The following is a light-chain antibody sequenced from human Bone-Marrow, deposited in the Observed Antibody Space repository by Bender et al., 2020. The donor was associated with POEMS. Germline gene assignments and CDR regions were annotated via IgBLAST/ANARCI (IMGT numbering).Light chain of an antibody. Sequence: SYEVTQPPSVSVTPGQTASITCSGDKLDDKYVSWFQHKPGQSHVLVIYQDRERPSGIPERFSGSNSGTTATLTISGAQSMDEADYYCQTWDNNAAIFGGGTKLTVL. CDR3: QTWDNNAAI. CDR2: QDR. V-gene: IGLV3-1*01. J-gene: IGLJ2*01. CDR1: KLDDKY.